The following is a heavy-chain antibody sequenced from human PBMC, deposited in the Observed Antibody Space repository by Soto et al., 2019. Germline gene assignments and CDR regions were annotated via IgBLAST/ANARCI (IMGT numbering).Heavy chain of an antibody. V-gene: IGHV3-23*01. D-gene: IGHD4-17*01. CDR3: AKRGTPVTTKDSYFDY. J-gene: IGHJ4*02. CDR1: GFTFSSYG. Sequence: GGSLRLSCAASGFTFSSYGLSWVRQAPGKGLEWVSISASGGTTYYVDSVKGRFTISRDNSKNTLYLQMNSLRAEDTAVYYCAKRGTPVTTKDSYFDYWGQGTLVTVSS. CDR2: SASGGTT.